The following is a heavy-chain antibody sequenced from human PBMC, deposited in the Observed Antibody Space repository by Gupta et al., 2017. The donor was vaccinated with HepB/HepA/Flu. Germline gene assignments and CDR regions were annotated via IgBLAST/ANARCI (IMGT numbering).Heavy chain of an antibody. D-gene: IGHD2/OR15-2a*01. CDR1: GYTFTAYY. CDR3: ATAGLSGGIFDS. Sequence: QVQLVQSGAEVKPPGSSVKVSCKASGYTFTAYYIHWLRQAPGQGLEWMGWNNPNSGTTDYAHKFKGRVTMTRDTSITTAYMELSSLRSDDTAIFYCATAGLSGGIFDSWGQGTLATVSS. V-gene: IGHV1-2*02. CDR2: NNPNSGTT. J-gene: IGHJ4*02.